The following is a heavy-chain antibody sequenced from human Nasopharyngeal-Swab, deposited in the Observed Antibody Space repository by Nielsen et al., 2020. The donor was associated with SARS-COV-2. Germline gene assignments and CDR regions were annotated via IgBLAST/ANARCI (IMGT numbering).Heavy chain of an antibody. CDR3: ASRDATYYDILTGYQALYYFDY. CDR2: ISSSGSTI. D-gene: IGHD3-9*01. Sequence: GGSLRLSCAASGFTFSDYYMSWILQAPGKGLEWVSYISSSGSTIYYADSVKGRFTISRDNAKNSLYLQMNSLRAEDTAVYYCASRDATYYDILTGYQALYYFDYWGQGTLVTVSS. CDR1: GFTFSDYY. J-gene: IGHJ4*02. V-gene: IGHV3-11*01.